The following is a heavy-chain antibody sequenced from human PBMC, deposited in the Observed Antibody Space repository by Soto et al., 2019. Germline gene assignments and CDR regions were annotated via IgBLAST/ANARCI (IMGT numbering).Heavy chain of an antibody. D-gene: IGHD6-6*01. Sequence: SETLSLTCTVSGGSISSSSYYWGWIRQPPGKGLEWIGRIYYSGSTYYNPSLKSRVTISLDTSKNQFSLKRSSVTAADTAVYYCAREGLMSIAARTGSDYWGQGTLVTVSS. CDR2: IYYSGST. J-gene: IGHJ4*02. CDR3: AREGLMSIAARTGSDY. V-gene: IGHV4-39*02. CDR1: GGSISSSSYY.